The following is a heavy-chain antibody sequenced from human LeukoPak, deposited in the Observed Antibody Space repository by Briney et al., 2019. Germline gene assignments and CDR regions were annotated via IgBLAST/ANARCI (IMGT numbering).Heavy chain of an antibody. CDR3: AKDLGHYYGSGGFDY. D-gene: IGHD3-10*01. Sequence: GGSLRLSCAASGFTLSSYGMHWVRQAPGKGLEWVAFIRYDGSNKYYADSVKGRFTISRDNSKNTLYLQMNSLRAEDTAVYYCAKDLGHYYGSGGFDYWGQGTLVTVSS. J-gene: IGHJ4*02. CDR1: GFTLSSYG. V-gene: IGHV3-30*02. CDR2: IRYDGSNK.